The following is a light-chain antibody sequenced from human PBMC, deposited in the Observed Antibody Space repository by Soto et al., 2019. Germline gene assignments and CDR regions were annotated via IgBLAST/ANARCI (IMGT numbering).Light chain of an antibody. J-gene: IGKJ3*01. CDR3: QQSAEPFT. V-gene: IGKV3-15*01. CDR2: GAS. CDR1: QSVSSN. Sequence: EIVMTQSPATLSVSPGERATLSCSASQSVSSNLAWYQQKPGQAPRLLIYGASTRATGIPARFSGSGSGTEFTLTISSLQSEAFAVYYCQQSAEPFTFGPGTKVALK.